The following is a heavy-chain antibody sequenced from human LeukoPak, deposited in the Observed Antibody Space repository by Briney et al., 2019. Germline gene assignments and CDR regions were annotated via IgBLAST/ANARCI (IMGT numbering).Heavy chain of an antibody. J-gene: IGHJ6*02. D-gene: IGHD6-13*01. V-gene: IGHV3-21*01. CDR2: ISSSSSYI. CDR3: ARKLGYGMDV. Sequence: GGSLRLSCAASGFTFSSYSMTWVRQAPGKGLEWVSSISSSSSYIYYADSVRGRFTISRDNAKNSLYLQMNSLRAEDTAVYYCARKLGYGMDVWGQGTTVTVSS. CDR1: GFTFSSYS.